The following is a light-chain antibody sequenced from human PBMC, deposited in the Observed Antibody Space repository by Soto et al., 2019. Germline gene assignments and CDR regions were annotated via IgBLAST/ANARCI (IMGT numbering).Light chain of an antibody. J-gene: IGKJ1*01. V-gene: IGKV1-5*03. CDR3: QHYNDKWT. CDR1: QSISSW. Sequence: DIQLTQSPSTPSATVGDRDTNTCRASQSISSWLAWYQQKPGKAPNFLIYKASCLQSGVPSRLSGSESGTEFPFTISSLQHDDCATNYCQHYNDKWTFGQGTKV. CDR2: KAS.